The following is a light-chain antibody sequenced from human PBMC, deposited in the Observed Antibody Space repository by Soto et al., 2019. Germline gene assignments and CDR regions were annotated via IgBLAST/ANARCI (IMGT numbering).Light chain of an antibody. J-gene: IGLJ1*01. Sequence: QAVVTQEPSLTVSPGGTVTLTCGSSTGAVTSGHFPYWFQQKPGQAPRTLIYDTSDKHSWTPARFSGSLLGGKAALTLSGAQPEDEADYYCLLFYSGYRRLFGTGTKVTVL. CDR1: TGAVTSGHF. V-gene: IGLV7-46*01. CDR2: DTS. CDR3: LLFYSGYRRL.